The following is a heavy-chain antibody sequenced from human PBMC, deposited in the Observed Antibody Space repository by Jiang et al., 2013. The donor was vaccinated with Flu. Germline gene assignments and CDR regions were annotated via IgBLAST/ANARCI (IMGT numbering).Heavy chain of an antibody. CDR2: IYYRGST. Sequence: GSGLVKPSETLPLTCAVSGYSITSGYYWGWIRQPPGKGLEWIANIYYRGSTYYNPSLKSRVTISMETSKNQFSLNLRSVTATDAAVYYCARVSPAAIGDGYPDFWGQGTLVTVSS. V-gene: IGHV4-38-2*01. D-gene: IGHD2-2*01. CDR1: GYSITSGYY. CDR3: ARVSPAAIGDGYPDF. J-gene: IGHJ4*02.